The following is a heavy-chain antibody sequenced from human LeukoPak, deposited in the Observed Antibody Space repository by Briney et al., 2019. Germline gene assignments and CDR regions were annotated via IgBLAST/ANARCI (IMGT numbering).Heavy chain of an antibody. Sequence: ASVKVSCKASGYTFTGYYMHWVRQAPGQGLEWMGWINPNSGGTNYAQKFQGRVTMTTDTSTSTAYMELRSLRSDDTAVYYCARDPPTTYYYDSSGYSDYWGQGTLVTVSS. CDR2: INPNSGGT. CDR1: GYTFTGYY. CDR3: ARDPPTTYYYDSSGYSDY. V-gene: IGHV1-2*02. J-gene: IGHJ4*02. D-gene: IGHD3-22*01.